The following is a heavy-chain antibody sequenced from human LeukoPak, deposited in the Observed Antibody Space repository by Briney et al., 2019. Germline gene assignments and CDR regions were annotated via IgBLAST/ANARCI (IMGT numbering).Heavy chain of an antibody. CDR1: GGSISSGDYY. CDR3: AREMATIHY. J-gene: IGHJ4*02. Sequence: PSQTLSLTCTVSGGSISSGDYYCSWIRQPPGKGLEWIGYISYSGSTYYNPSLKSRVTISVDTSKNQFSLNLSSVTAADTAVYYCAREMATIHYWGQGTLVTVSS. V-gene: IGHV4-30-4*01. D-gene: IGHD5-24*01. CDR2: ISYSGST.